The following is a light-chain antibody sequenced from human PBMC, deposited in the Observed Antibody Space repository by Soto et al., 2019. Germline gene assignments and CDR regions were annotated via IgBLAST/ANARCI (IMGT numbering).Light chain of an antibody. CDR1: QSVSSSY. V-gene: IGKV3D-20*01. J-gene: IGKJ1*01. CDR3: QQYGSSPET. Sequence: EIVVTQCPGTLSLSPGERATLSCGASQSVSSSYLAWYQQKPGLAPRLLIYDASSRATGIPDRFSGSGSGTDFTLTISRLEPEDFAVYYCQQYGSSPETFGQGTKVDI. CDR2: DAS.